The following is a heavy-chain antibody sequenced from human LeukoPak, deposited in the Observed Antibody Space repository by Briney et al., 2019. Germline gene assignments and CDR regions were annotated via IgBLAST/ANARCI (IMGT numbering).Heavy chain of an antibody. CDR3: ATTGYSSRNY. Sequence: GGSLRLSCAASGFTFSSYAMHWVRQAPGKGLEWVAVISYDGSNKYYADSVKGRFTISRDNSKNTLYLQMNSLRAEDTAVYYCATTGYSSRNYWGQGTLVTVSS. CDR1: GFTFSSYA. D-gene: IGHD6-13*01. J-gene: IGHJ4*02. CDR2: ISYDGSNK. V-gene: IGHV3-30*04.